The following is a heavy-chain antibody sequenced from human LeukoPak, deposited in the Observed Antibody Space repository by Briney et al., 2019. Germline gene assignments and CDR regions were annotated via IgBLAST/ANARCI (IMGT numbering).Heavy chain of an antibody. D-gene: IGHD2-15*01. CDR3: AKTGSDGGNYGY. J-gene: IGHJ4*02. CDR1: GFTFSSYA. V-gene: IGHV3-23*01. Sequence: GGSLRLSCAASGFTFSSYAMGWVRQAPGKGLEWVSAISGSGGSTYYADSVKGRFTISRDNSKNTLYLQMNSLRAEDTAVYYCAKTGSDGGNYGYWGQGALVTVSS. CDR2: ISGSGGST.